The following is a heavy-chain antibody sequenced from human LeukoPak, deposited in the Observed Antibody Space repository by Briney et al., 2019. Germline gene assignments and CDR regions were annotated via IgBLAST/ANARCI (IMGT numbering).Heavy chain of an antibody. D-gene: IGHD6-25*01. CDR1: GYSISSGYY. J-gene: IGHJ4*02. V-gene: IGHV4-38-2*01. CDR2: IYHSGST. Sequence: SETLSLTCAVSGYSISSGYYWGWIRQPPGKGLEWIGSIYHSGSTYYNPSLKSRVTISVDTSKNQFSLKLSSVTAADTAVYYCAKGGQRSFKIDYWGQGTLVTVSS. CDR3: AKGGQRSFKIDY.